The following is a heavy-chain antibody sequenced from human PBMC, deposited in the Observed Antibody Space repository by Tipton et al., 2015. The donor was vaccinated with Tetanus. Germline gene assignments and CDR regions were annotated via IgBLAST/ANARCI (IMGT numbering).Heavy chain of an antibody. V-gene: IGHV4-39*02. CDR3: ARDPSGGVRYFDC. Sequence: TLSLTCTVSGRSISSSSYYWGWIRQPPGKGLEWIGSIYYSGSTYYNPSLKSRVTISVDTSKNQFSLKLSSVTAADTAVYYCARDPSGGVRYFDCWGQGTLVTVSS. J-gene: IGHJ4*02. D-gene: IGHD2-8*01. CDR2: IYYSGST. CDR1: GRSISSSSYY.